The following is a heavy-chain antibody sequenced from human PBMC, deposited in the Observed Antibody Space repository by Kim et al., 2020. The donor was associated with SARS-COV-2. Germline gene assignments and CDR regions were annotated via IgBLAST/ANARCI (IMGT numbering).Heavy chain of an antibody. Sequence: GGSLRLSCAASGFTFSSYAMSWVRQAPGKGLEWVSVIYSGGSSTYYADSVKGRFTISRDNSKNTLYLQMNSLRAEDTAVYYCAKDSSGVTYYGMDVWGQGTTVTVSS. CDR3: AKDSSGVTYYGMDV. J-gene: IGHJ6*02. V-gene: IGHV3-23*03. D-gene: IGHD2-21*02. CDR2: IYSGGSST. CDR1: GFTFSSYA.